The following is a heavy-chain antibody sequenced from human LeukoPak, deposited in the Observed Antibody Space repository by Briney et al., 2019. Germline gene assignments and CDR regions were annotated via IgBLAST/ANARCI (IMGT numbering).Heavy chain of an antibody. D-gene: IGHD3-10*01. CDR1: GYTFTSYD. V-gene: IGHV1-8*01. CDR2: MNPNSGNT. J-gene: IGHJ4*02. Sequence: ASVKVSCKASGYTFTSYDINWVRQATGQGLEWMGWMNPNSGNTGYAQKFQGRVTMTRNTSISTAYMELSSLRSGDTAVYYCARGPTMVRGGLAEDYWGQETLVTVSS. CDR3: ARGPTMVRGGLAEDY.